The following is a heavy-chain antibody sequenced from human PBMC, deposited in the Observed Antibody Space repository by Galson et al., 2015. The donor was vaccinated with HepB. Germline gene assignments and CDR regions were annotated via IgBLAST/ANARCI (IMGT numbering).Heavy chain of an antibody. CDR1: GYTFTSYA. V-gene: IGHV1-3*01. Sequence: SVKVSCKASGYTFTSYAMHWVRQAPGQRLEWMGWINAGNGNTKYSQKFQGRVTITRDTSASTAYMELSSLRSEDTAVYYCVRTRIHSSGWYRDYFDYWGQGTLVTVSS. CDR2: INAGNGNT. J-gene: IGHJ4*02. CDR3: VRTRIHSSGWYRDYFDY. D-gene: IGHD6-19*01.